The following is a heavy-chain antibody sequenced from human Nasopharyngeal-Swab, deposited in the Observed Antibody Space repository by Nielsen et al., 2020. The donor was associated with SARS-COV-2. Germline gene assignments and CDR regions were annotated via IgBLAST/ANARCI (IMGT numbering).Heavy chain of an antibody. V-gene: IGHV1-2*06. J-gene: IGHJ4*02. CDR1: GYTFTGYY. D-gene: IGHD6-6*01. CDR3: ARDLYSSSSTPDY. Sequence: ASVKVSYKASGYTFTGYYMHWVRQAPGQGLEWMGRINPNSGGTNYAQKFQGRVTMTRDTSISTAYMELSRLRSDDTAVYYCARDLYSSSSTPDYWGQGTLVTVSS. CDR2: INPNSGGT.